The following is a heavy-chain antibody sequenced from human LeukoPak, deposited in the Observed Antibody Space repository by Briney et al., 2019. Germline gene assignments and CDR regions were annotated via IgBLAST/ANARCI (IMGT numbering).Heavy chain of an antibody. CDR3: ARTYYDFWSGYYYFDY. Sequence: GGSLRLSCAASGFTFSSYAMSWVRQAPGKGLEWVSAISGSGGSTYYADSVKGRFTISRDNSKNTLYLQMNSLRAEDTAVYYCARTYYDFWSGYYYFDYWGQGTLVTVSS. CDR1: GFTFSSYA. D-gene: IGHD3-3*01. J-gene: IGHJ4*02. V-gene: IGHV3-23*01. CDR2: ISGSGGST.